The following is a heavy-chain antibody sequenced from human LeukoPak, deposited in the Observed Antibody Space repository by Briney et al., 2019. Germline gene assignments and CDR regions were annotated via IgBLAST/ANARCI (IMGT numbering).Heavy chain of an antibody. CDR3: ARVGCSSTSCYVPNWFDP. Sequence: ETLSLTCTVSGGSISSYYWSWIRQPPGKGLEWIGYIYYSGSTNYNPSLKSRVTISVDTSKNQFSLKLSSVTAADTAVYYCARVGCSSTSCYVPNWFDPWGQGTLVTVSS. CDR1: GGSISSYY. J-gene: IGHJ5*02. V-gene: IGHV4-59*01. CDR2: IYYSGST. D-gene: IGHD2-2*01.